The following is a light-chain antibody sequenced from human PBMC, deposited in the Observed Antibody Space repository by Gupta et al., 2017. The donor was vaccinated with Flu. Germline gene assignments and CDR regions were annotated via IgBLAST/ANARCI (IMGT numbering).Light chain of an antibody. V-gene: IGLV1-51*01. CDR3: GSWDNGLTVFF. Sequence: VSWYPHFPSTVPTLLIYEDNKRLSGLPDRFSASKSGTSATLGIAGLQTVDDADYYCGSWDNGLTVFFFGTGTMVTV. J-gene: IGLJ1*01. CDR2: EDN.